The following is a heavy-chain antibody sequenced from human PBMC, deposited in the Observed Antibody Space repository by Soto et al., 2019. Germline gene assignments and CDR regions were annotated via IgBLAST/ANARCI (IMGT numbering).Heavy chain of an antibody. Sequence: GGSLRLSCAASGFIVSSNYMCWVRQAAGKGLELLSVIYGGGTIYYADSVEGRFTISRDNSKNTLYLQMDSLRTEDTAVYYCARSAGAFGELRQPKYDFVDVWGKGTTVTVSS. CDR3: ARSAGAFGELRQPKYDFVDV. CDR2: IYGGGTI. V-gene: IGHV3-53*05. CDR1: GFIVSSNY. J-gene: IGHJ6*03. D-gene: IGHD3-10*01.